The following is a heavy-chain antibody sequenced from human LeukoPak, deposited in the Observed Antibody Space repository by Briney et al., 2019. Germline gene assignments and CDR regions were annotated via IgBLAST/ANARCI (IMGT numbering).Heavy chain of an antibody. CDR1: GGSISSYY. D-gene: IGHD6-13*01. Sequence: PSETLSLTCTVSGGSISSYYWSWIRQPPGKGLEWIGYIYYSGSTNYNPSLKSRVTISVDTSKNQFSLKLSSVTAADTAVYYCVAAGTNYYYYYMDVWGKGTTATVSS. CDR3: VAAGTNYYYYYMDV. J-gene: IGHJ6*03. V-gene: IGHV4-59*01. CDR2: IYYSGST.